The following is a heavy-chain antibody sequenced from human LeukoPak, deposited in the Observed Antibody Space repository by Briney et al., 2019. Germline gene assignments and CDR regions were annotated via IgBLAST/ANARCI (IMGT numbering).Heavy chain of an antibody. CDR1: GFSFSDYE. V-gene: IGHV3-23*01. CDR3: AKHREYCTTTSCFYYGMDV. CDR2: LSATGYTT. J-gene: IGHJ6*02. Sequence: GGSLRLSCAASGFSFSDYEMNWVRQAPGKGLEGVSVLSATGYTTHYADSVKGRFTISRDNSKNTLFLQMNSLRAEDTALYYCAKHREYCTTTSCFYYGMDVWGQGTTVAVSS. D-gene: IGHD2-2*01.